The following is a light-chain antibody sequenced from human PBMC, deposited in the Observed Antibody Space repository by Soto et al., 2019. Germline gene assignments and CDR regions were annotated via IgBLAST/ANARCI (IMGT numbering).Light chain of an antibody. V-gene: IGKV3-15*01. Sequence: EIVMTQSPATLSVSPGERATLSCRASQSVSGNLAWYQQKPGQAPRLLIYGASTMATGIPARFSGSGSGQEFTLTISSLQSEDFAVYYCQQYNNWPPLTFGGGTKVEIK. CDR2: GAS. CDR1: QSVSGN. J-gene: IGKJ4*01. CDR3: QQYNNWPPLT.